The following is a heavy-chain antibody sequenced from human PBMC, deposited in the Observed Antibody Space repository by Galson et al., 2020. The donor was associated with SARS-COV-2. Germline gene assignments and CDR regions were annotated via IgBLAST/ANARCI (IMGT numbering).Heavy chain of an antibody. Sequence: SETLSLTCTVSGGSISSSSYYWGWIRQPPGKGLEWIGSIYYSGSTSYNPSLKSRLTISVDTSKNQFSLKLSSVTAADTAVYYCARLTLNYDFWNGYYGGVEEYYYYMDVWGKGTTVTVSS. CDR2: IYYSGST. V-gene: IGHV4-39*01. CDR1: GGSISSSSYY. D-gene: IGHD3-3*01. J-gene: IGHJ6*03. CDR3: ARLTLNYDFWNGYYGGVEEYYYYMDV.